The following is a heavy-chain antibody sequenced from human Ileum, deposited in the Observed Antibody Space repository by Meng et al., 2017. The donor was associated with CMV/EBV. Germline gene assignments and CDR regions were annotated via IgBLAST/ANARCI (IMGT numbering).Heavy chain of an antibody. CDR1: GGSVSSGTYY. D-gene: IGHD1-26*01. Sequence: SETLSLTCTVSGGSVSSGTYYWNWIRQAPGKGLECIGYINYRGSTKYNPSLKSRVTISLDTSKNQFSLRRSSVTAADTAVYYCASSPLVGALSYWGQGTLVTVSS. J-gene: IGHJ4*02. CDR3: ASSPLVGALSY. V-gene: IGHV4-61*01. CDR2: INYRGST.